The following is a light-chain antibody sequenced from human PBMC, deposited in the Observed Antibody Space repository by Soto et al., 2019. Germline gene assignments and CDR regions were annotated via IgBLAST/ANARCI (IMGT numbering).Light chain of an antibody. V-gene: IGKV1-39*01. CDR1: QSITTY. J-gene: IGKJ1*01. Sequence: DIQMTQSPSSLSASVGDRVTITCRASQSITTYLNWYQHKPGKAPKLLIYAASNLQSGVPSRFSGSGSGTDFTLTISSLQPEYFATYYCQQSYSIFLTFGQGTKVDIK. CDR3: QQSYSIFLT. CDR2: AAS.